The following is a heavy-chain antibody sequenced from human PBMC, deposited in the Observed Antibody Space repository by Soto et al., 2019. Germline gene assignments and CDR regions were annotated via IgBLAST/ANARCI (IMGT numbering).Heavy chain of an antibody. J-gene: IGHJ4*02. CDR1: GFSLSTSGMC. D-gene: IGHD2-2*01. Sequence: SGPTLVNPTQTLTLTCTFSGFSLSTSGMCVSWIRQPPGKALEWLALIDWDDDKYYSTSLKTRLTISKDTSKNQVVLTMTNMDPVDTATYYCARIRGYCSSTSCHYPAFDYWGQGTLVTVSS. V-gene: IGHV2-70*01. CDR2: IDWDDDK. CDR3: ARIRGYCSSTSCHYPAFDY.